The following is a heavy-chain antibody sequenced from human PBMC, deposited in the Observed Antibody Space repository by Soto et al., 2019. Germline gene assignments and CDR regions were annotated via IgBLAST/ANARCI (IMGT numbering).Heavy chain of an antibody. Sequence: GGSLRLSCAASGFTFSSYWMHWVRQAPGKGLVWVSRINSDGSSTSYADSVKGRFTISRDNAKNTLYLQMNSLRAEDTAVYYCESSYYDFWSGYTLDVWGQGTTVPVYS. V-gene: IGHV3-74*01. J-gene: IGHJ6*02. CDR2: INSDGSST. D-gene: IGHD3-3*01. CDR1: GFTFSSYW. CDR3: ESSYYDFWSGYTLDV.